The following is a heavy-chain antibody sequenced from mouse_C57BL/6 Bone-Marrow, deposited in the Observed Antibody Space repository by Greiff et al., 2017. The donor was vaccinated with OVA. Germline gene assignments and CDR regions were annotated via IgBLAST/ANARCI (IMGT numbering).Heavy chain of an antibody. CDR1: GYTFTNYW. J-gene: IGHJ2*01. V-gene: IGHV1-63*01. Sequence: QVHVKQSGAELVRPGTSVKMSCKASGYTFTNYWIGWAKQRPGHGLEWIGDIYPGGGYTNYNEKLKGKATLTADKSSSTAYMQFSSLTSEDSAIYYCARGNWDGFDYWGQGTTLTVSS. CDR2: IYPGGGYT. D-gene: IGHD4-1*01. CDR3: ARGNWDGFDY.